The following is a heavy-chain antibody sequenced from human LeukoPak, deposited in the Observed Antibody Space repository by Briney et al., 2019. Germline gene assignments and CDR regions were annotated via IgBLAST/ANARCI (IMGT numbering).Heavy chain of an antibody. CDR1: GFTFSSYS. CDR3: ARDLGNNRDGYNLGKDY. V-gene: IGHV3-21*01. D-gene: IGHD5-24*01. Sequence: GGSLRLSCAASGFTFSSYSMNWVRQAPGKGLEWVSSISSSSSYINYADSVKGRFTISRDNAKNSLYLQMNSLRAEDSAVYYCARDLGNNRDGYNLGKDYWGQGTLVTVSS. J-gene: IGHJ4*02. CDR2: ISSSSSYI.